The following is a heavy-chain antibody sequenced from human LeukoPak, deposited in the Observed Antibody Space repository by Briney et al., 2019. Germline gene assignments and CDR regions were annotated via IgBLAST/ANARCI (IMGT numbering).Heavy chain of an antibody. J-gene: IGHJ4*02. V-gene: IGHV1-24*01. CDR2: FDPEDGET. Sequence: ASVKVSCKVSGYTLTELSLHWVRQAPGKGLEWMGGFDPEDGETIYAQKFQGRVTMTEDTSTDTAYMELSSLGSEGTAVYYCGTRGYSSGAKLFFHYWGQGPRVTVSS. CDR3: GTRGYSSGAKLFFHY. CDR1: GYTLTELS. D-gene: IGHD6-19*01.